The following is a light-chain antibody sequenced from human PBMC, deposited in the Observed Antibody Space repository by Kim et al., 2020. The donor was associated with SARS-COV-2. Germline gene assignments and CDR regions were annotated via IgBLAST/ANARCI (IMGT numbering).Light chain of an antibody. V-gene: IGLV3-19*01. J-gene: IGLJ2*01. CDR1: SLGPYY. Sequence: VALGHNVRITCQGDSLGPYYATWYQQKPGQAPILVIFGKNNRPSGIPDRFSGSNSGNTASLTITGTQAGDEADYYCNSRDSNDNVVFGGGTQLTVL. CDR2: GKN. CDR3: NSRDSNDNVV.